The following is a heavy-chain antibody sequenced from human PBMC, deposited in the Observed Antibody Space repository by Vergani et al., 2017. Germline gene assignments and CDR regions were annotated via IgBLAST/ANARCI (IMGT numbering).Heavy chain of an antibody. D-gene: IGHD3-22*01. V-gene: IGHV1-46*01. CDR2: INPSGGST. CDR3: ASASGYYDSSGYYGEVLFAFDI. Sequence: QVQLVQSGAEVKKPGASVKVSCKASGYTFTSYYMHWVRQAPGQGLEWMGIINPSGGSTSYAQKFQGRVTMTRDTSTSTVYMGLSSRRSEDTAVYYCASASGYYDSSGYYGEVLFAFDIWGQGTMVTVSS. CDR1: GYTFTSYY. J-gene: IGHJ3*02.